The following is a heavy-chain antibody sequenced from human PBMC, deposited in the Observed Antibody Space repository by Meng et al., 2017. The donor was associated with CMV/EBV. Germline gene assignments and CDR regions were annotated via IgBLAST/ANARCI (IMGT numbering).Heavy chain of an antibody. D-gene: IGHD6-13*01. V-gene: IGHV2-70*20. CDR3: ARAREGTIAAAGTGRNNYYYYYGMDV. Sequence: SGPTLVKPTQTLTLTCTFSWFSLSTSGMCVSWVRQPPGKALEWLALIDWDDDKYYSTSLKTRLTISKDTSKNQVVLTMTNMDPVDTATYYCARAREGTIAAAGTGRNNYYYYYGMDVWGQGTTVTVSS. CDR1: WFSLSTSGMC. CDR2: IDWDDDK. J-gene: IGHJ6*02.